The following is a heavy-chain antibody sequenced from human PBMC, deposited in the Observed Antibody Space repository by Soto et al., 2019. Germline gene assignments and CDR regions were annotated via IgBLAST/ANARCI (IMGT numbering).Heavy chain of an antibody. V-gene: IGHV4-31*03. D-gene: IGHD4-17*01. J-gene: IGHJ3*02. CDR3: ARGAADYGDAFDI. CDR2: IYYSGNT. Sequence: SDTLSLTCTVSGGSTSRGGYYWTWIRQHPVRGLEWIAYIYYSGNTFYNPSLKRRLTISLDTPKNQFSLNLTSVTAADTAVYCCARGAADYGDAFDIWGQGTMVTVS. CDR1: GGSTSRGGYY.